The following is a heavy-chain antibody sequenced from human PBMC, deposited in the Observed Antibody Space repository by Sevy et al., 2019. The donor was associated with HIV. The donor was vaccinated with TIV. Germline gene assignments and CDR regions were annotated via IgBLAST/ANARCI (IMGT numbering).Heavy chain of an antibody. D-gene: IGHD2-2*01. CDR1: GGTFSSYS. V-gene: IGHV1-69*13. Sequence: ASVKVSCKASGGTFSSYSISWVRQAPGQGLEWMGGITRIFGTSNYAQKFQGRVTITAAESTSTAYMELSSLRSEDTAVYYCAFGGGYQLLANYYFAMDVWGQRTTVTVSS. CDR2: ITRIFGTS. CDR3: AFGGGYQLLANYYFAMDV. J-gene: IGHJ6*02.